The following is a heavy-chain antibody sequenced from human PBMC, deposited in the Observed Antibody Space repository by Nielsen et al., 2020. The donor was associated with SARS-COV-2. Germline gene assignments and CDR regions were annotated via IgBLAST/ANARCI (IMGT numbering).Heavy chain of an antibody. CDR1: GGAISSYY. V-gene: IGHV4-59*13. J-gene: IGHJ4*02. Sequence: SETLSLTCTVSGGAISSYYWTWIRQPPAKGLEWIAFIYDSGNTNYNPSRKSRVTLSVDTSRNHFSLKLTSVTAADTAVYYCARGSVEGLALWGQGTLVTVSS. CDR2: IYDSGNT. D-gene: IGHD3-3*01. CDR3: ARGSVEGLAL.